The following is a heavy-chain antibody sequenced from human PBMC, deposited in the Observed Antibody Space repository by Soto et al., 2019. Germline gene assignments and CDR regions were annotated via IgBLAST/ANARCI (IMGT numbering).Heavy chain of an antibody. CDR3: AKTVGQLAFDY. CDR2: ISGSGGST. CDR1: GFTFSSYA. J-gene: IGHJ4*02. D-gene: IGHD6-13*01. V-gene: IGHV3-23*01. Sequence: GGSPRLSCVASGFTFSSYAMSWVRQAPGKGLEWVSAISGSGGSTYYADSVKGRFTISRDISKNTLYLQMNSLRAEDTAVYYCAKTVGQLAFDYWGQGTLVTVSS.